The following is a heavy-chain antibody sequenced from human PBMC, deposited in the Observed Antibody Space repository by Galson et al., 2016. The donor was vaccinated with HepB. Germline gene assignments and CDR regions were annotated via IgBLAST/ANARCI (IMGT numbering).Heavy chain of an antibody. V-gene: IGHV3-53*04. Sequence: SLRLSCAASGFTVSNNYMSWVRLVPGKGLECVSLIYSRGGTLYADSVKGRFTISRHNSENTVFLQMNNLRTEDTAVYYCTSPNPSLPLHDYWGQGTLVTVSS. J-gene: IGHJ4*02. CDR2: IYSRGGT. CDR3: TSPNPSLPLHDY. D-gene: IGHD6-6*01. CDR1: GFTVSNNY.